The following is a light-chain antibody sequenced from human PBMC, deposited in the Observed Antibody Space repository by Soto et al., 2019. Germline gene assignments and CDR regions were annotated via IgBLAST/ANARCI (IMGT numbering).Light chain of an antibody. J-gene: IGLJ3*02. Sequence: QSVLTQPPSVSGAPGQRVTISCTGSSSNIGAGYDVHWYQQLPGTAPKLLIYGNSNRPSGVPDRFSGSKSGTSASLAITGLQADDEADYYRQSYDSSLSGSGVFGGGTKLTVL. CDR1: SSNIGAGYD. V-gene: IGLV1-40*01. CDR2: GNS. CDR3: QSYDSSLSGSGV.